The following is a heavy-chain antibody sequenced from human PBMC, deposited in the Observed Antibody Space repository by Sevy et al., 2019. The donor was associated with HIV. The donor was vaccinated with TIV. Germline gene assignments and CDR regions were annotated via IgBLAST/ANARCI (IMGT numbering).Heavy chain of an antibody. V-gene: IGHV3-23*01. J-gene: IGHJ4*02. CDR1: GFTFSNHA. CDR3: AKCRWELLPLDY. D-gene: IGHD1-26*01. CDR2: IRGSGDNT. Sequence: GGSLRLSCAASGFTFSNHAMSWVRQSPGKGLEWVSSIRGSGDNTYYADAVKGRFTISRDNSKNTLYLQMNTLKVEDTAVYYCAKCRWELLPLDYWGQGTPVTVSS.